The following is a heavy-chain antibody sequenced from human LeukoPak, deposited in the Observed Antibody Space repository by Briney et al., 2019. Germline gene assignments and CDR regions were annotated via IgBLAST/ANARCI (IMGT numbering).Heavy chain of an antibody. J-gene: IGHJ3*02. Sequence: GGSLRLSCAASGLTFSNYGLNWVRQAPGKGLEWVSGISGSGARRDYADSVKGRFTISRDNAKSTLYLQMNSLRAEDTAVYYCAKGSREWEVLDAFDIWGQGTMVTVSS. CDR1: GLTFSNYG. V-gene: IGHV3-23*01. CDR2: ISGSGARR. D-gene: IGHD1-26*01. CDR3: AKGSREWEVLDAFDI.